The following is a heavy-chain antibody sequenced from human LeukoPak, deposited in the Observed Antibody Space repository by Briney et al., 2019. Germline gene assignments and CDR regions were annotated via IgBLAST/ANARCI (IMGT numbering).Heavy chain of an antibody. CDR2: LNPDSGAT. J-gene: IGHJ4*02. CDR3: AKDQDTGWFYLDY. CDR1: GYTFTGHY. Sequence: GASVNVSCKTSGYTFTGHYIHWVRQAPREGPEWMGWLNPDSGATNYAQKFQGRVTMTRDTSISTAYMELSRLRDDDAAVYYCAKDQDTGWFYLDYWGQGTLVTVSS. V-gene: IGHV1-2*02. D-gene: IGHD6-19*01.